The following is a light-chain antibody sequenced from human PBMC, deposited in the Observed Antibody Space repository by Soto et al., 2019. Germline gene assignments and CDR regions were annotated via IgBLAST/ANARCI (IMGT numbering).Light chain of an antibody. V-gene: IGLV2-23*01. CDR3: CTYAGGTTWV. CDR2: EGG. CDR1: SSDVGSYNL. J-gene: IGLJ3*02. Sequence: QSALTQPASVSGSPGQSITISCTGTSSDVGSYNLVSWYQQHPGKAPKLMIYEGGKRPSGVSDRFSGSKSGNTASLTIPGLQAEDEADYYCCTYAGGTTWVFGGGTKLTVL.